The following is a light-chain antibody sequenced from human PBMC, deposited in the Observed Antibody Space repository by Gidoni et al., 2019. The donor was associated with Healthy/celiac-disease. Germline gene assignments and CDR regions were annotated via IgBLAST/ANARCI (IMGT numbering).Light chain of an antibody. J-gene: IGKJ1*01. CDR1: QSVSSSY. Sequence: EIVLTQSPGTLSLSPGERATLSCSASQSVSSSYLAWYQQKPGQAPRLLIYDASSRATGIPDRVSGSGSGTDFTLTISRLEPEDFAVYYCQQYGSSVWTFGQGTKVEIK. CDR2: DAS. V-gene: IGKV3-20*01. CDR3: QQYGSSVWT.